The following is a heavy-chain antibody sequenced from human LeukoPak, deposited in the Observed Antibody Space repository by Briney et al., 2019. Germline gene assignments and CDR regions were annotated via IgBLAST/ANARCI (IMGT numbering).Heavy chain of an antibody. J-gene: IGHJ6*02. CDR3: ARDGGSGSPHVSYYYYGMDV. Sequence: GGSLRLSCAASGFSASITYMTWVRQAPGKGLEWVSFIYSGDTTYYADSVKGRFTMSRDSSKNTLYLQMNSLRVEDTAVYYCARDGGSGSPHVSYYYYGMDVWGQGTTVTVSS. D-gene: IGHD3-10*01. CDR2: IYSGDTT. V-gene: IGHV3-53*01. CDR1: GFSASITY.